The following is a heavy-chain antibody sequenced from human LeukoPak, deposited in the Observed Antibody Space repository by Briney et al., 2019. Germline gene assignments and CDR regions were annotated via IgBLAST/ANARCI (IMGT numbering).Heavy chain of an antibody. V-gene: IGHV3-30*04. CDR1: GFTFSSYA. Sequence: GGSLRLSCSASGFTFSSYAMHWVRQAPGKGLEWVAVISYDGSNKYYADSVKGRFTISRDNSKNTLYLQMNSLRAEDTAVYYCAKDSVVVAATPEGNFDYWGQGTLVTVSS. D-gene: IGHD2-15*01. J-gene: IGHJ4*02. CDR3: AKDSVVVAATPEGNFDY. CDR2: ISYDGSNK.